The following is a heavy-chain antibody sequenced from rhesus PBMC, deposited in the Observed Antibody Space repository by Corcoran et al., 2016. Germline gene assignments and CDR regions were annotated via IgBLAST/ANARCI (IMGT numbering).Heavy chain of an antibody. Sequence: QVQLQESGPGLVKPSETLSLTCAASGYSISSGYGWCWIRQPPGQGLEWIGYIGGSSGSTNYNPSLKSRVTISKDTSKNQFSLKLSSVTAADTAVYYCARDGDYFYFDYWGQGVLVTVSS. CDR2: IGGSSGST. J-gene: IGHJ4*01. D-gene: IGHD1-44*01. V-gene: IGHV4-127*01. CDR1: GYSISSGYG. CDR3: ARDGDYFYFDY.